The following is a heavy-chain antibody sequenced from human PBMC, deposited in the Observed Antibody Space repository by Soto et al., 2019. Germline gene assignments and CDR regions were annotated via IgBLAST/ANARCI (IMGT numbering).Heavy chain of an antibody. J-gene: IGHJ5*02. Sequence: SQTLSRTCAISGDRVSSNSATWNWIMQSPSRGLEWLGRTYYRSKWYNDYAVSVKSRITINPDTSKNQFSLQLNSVTPEDTAVYYCARARGWNDGWFDPWGQGTLVTVSS. CDR1: GDRVSSNSAT. V-gene: IGHV6-1*01. CDR3: ARARGWNDGWFDP. D-gene: IGHD1-1*01. CDR2: TYYRSKWYN.